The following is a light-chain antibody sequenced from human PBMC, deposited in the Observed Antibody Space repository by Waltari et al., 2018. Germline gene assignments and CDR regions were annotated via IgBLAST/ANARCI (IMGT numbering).Light chain of an antibody. Sequence: DIQMTQPPSSLSASVGHRVTITCRESQSISSYLNWYQQKPGKAPKLLIYAASSLQSGVPSRFSGSGSGTDFTLTISSLQPEDFATYYCQQSYSTPFTFGPGTKVDIK. CDR3: QQSYSTPFT. CDR2: AAS. J-gene: IGKJ3*01. V-gene: IGKV1-39*01. CDR1: QSISSY.